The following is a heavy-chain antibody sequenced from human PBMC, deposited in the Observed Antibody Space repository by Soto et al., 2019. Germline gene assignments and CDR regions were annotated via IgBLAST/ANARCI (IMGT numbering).Heavy chain of an antibody. Sequence: EASVKVSCKASGGTFSSYAISWVRQAPGQGLEWMGGIILIFGTANYAQKFQGRVTITADESTSTAYMELSSLRSEDTAVYYCSRGRFGWDYYDSSGYYYDWFDPWGQGTLVTVSS. J-gene: IGHJ5*02. CDR2: IILIFGTA. CDR3: SRGRFGWDYYDSSGYYYDWFDP. D-gene: IGHD3-22*01. CDR1: GGTFSSYA. V-gene: IGHV1-69*13.